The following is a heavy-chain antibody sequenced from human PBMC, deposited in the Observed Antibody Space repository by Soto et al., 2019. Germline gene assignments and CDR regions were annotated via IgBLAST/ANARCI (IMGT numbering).Heavy chain of an antibody. D-gene: IGHD6-19*01. V-gene: IGHV3-21*01. CDR1: GFTFSSYS. Sequence: GGSLRLSCAASGFTFSSYSMNWVRQAPGKGLEWVSSISSSSSYIYYADSVKGRFTISRDNAKNSLYLQMNSLRAEDTAVYYCARDQDGRAVVLDDAFDIWGQGTMVTVSS. CDR3: ARDQDGRAVVLDDAFDI. J-gene: IGHJ3*02. CDR2: ISSSSSYI.